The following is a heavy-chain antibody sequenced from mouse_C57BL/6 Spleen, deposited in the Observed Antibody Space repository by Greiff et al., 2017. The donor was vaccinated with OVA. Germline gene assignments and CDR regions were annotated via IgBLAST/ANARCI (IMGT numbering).Heavy chain of an antibody. CDR2: FYPGSGSI. CDR3: ARHKIYYYGSSYDYYAMDY. Sequence: VQLQESGAELVKPGASVKLSCKASGYTFTEYTIHWVKQRSGQGLEWIGWFYPGSGSIKYNEKFKDKATLTADKSSSTVYMELSRLTSEDSAVYFCARHKIYYYGSSYDYYAMDYWGQGTSVTVSS. D-gene: IGHD1-1*01. CDR1: GYTFTEYT. J-gene: IGHJ4*01. V-gene: IGHV1-62-2*01.